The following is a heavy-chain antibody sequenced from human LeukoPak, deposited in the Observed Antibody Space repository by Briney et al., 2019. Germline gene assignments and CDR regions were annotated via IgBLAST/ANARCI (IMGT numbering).Heavy chain of an antibody. V-gene: IGHV1-46*01. CDR2: INPSGGST. Sequence: GSVKVSCKASGYTFTSYYMHWVRQAPGQGLEWMGIINPSGGSTSYAQEFQGRVTMTRDTSTSTVYMELSSLRSEDTAVYYCARVGSGRSIFDYWGRGTLVTASS. CDR1: GYTFTSYY. D-gene: IGHD6-19*01. CDR3: ARVGSGRSIFDY. J-gene: IGHJ4*02.